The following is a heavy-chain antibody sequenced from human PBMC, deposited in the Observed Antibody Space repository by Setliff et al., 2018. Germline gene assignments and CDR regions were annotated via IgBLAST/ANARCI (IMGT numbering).Heavy chain of an antibody. J-gene: IGHJ4*02. CDR2: INTGGGSS. CDR3: ARAGLASAGRKGAFDH. Sequence: ASVKVSCKASGYSLVTHYMHWVRQAPGQGLEWMGLINTGGGSSSYAPKFQGRVTMTRDTSTSTVYMEVNVLGSEDTAVYFCARAGLASAGRKGAFDHWGQGTLVTVSS. D-gene: IGHD6-13*01. V-gene: IGHV1-46*01. CDR1: GYSLVTHY.